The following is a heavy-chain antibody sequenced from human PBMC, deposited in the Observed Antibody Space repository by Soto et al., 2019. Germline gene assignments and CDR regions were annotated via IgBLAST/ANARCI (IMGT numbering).Heavy chain of an antibody. D-gene: IGHD2-2*01. CDR2: ISSNGGST. CDR3: ARGHLGDIVVVPGAFDI. Sequence: SLRLSCAASGFTFSSYAMHWVRQAPGKGLEYVSAISSNGGSTYYANSVKGRFTISRDNSKNTLYLQMGSLRAEDMAVYYCARGHLGDIVVVPGAFDIWGQGTMVTVSS. CDR1: GFTFSSYA. V-gene: IGHV3-64*01. J-gene: IGHJ3*02.